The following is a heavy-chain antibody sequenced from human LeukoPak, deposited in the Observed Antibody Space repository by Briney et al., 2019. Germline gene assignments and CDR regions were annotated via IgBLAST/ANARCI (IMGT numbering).Heavy chain of an antibody. CDR3: ARTKDGYNFDS. J-gene: IGHJ4*02. D-gene: IGHD5-24*01. V-gene: IGHV4-39*07. CDR1: GGSISSSSYY. CDR2: IYYSGST. Sequence: PSETLSLTCTVSGGSISSSSYYWGWIRQPPGKGLEWIGSIYYSGSTYYNPSLKSRVTMSVDTSKNQFSLKLSSVTAADTAVYYCARTKDGYNFDSWGQGTLVTVSS.